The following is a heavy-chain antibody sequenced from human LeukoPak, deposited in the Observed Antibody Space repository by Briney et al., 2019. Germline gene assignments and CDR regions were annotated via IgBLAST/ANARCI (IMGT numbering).Heavy chain of an antibody. CDR2: IWYDGSNE. D-gene: IGHD6-13*01. CDR3: ARAEGIAAAGSFDY. V-gene: IGHV3-33*01. Sequence: GGSLRLSCAASGFTFSSYGMHWVRQAPGKGLEWVAVIWYDGSNEYYADSVKGRFTISRDNSKNTLYLQMNSLRAEDTAVYYCARAEGIAAAGSFDYWGQGTLVTVSS. CDR1: GFTFSSYG. J-gene: IGHJ4*02.